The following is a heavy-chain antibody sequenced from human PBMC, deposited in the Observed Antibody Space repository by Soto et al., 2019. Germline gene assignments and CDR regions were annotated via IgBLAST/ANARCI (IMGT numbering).Heavy chain of an antibody. Sequence: GGSLRLSCAASGFTFSSYSMNWVRQAPGKGLEWVSSISSSSSYIYYADSVKGRFTISRDNAKNSLYLQMNSLRAEDTAVYYCARATVTTFRPDWYFDLWGRGTLVTVSS. D-gene: IGHD4-4*01. CDR1: GFTFSSYS. CDR3: ARATVTTFRPDWYFDL. J-gene: IGHJ2*01. V-gene: IGHV3-21*01. CDR2: ISSSSSYI.